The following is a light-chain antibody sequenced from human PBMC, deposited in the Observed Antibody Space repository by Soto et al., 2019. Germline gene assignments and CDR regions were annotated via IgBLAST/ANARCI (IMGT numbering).Light chain of an antibody. Sequence: SALTQPASVSGSPGQSITISCTGTNSDVGAHNFVSWYQQHPGKAPKLMIYELTYRPSGVSDRFLGSKSGNTASLTISGLQADDEADYYCSSYATGNTYVFGSGTKLTVL. CDR1: NSDVGAHNF. CDR2: ELT. J-gene: IGLJ1*01. V-gene: IGLV2-14*01. CDR3: SSYATGNTYV.